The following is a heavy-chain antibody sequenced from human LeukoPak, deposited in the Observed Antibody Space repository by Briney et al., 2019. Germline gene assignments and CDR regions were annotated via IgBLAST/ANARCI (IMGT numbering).Heavy chain of an antibody. CDR1: GGSISSYY. V-gene: IGHV4-59*01. CDR2: IYYSGST. J-gene: IGHJ4*02. CDR3: ARSPTAYYDFWSGPDY. Sequence: SQTLSLTCTVSGGSISSYYWSWIRQPPGKGLEWLGYIYYSGSTNYNPSLKSRVTISVDTSKNQFSLKLSSVTAADTAVYYCARSPTAYYDFWSGPDYWGQGTLVTVSS. D-gene: IGHD3-3*01.